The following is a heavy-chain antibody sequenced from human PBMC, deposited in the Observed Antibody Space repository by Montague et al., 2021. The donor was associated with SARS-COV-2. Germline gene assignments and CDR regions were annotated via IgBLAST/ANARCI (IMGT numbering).Heavy chain of an antibody. Sequence: CAISGDSVSRHSPTSNGITQSPPTGFEWLGRIYYRYMWKSDYAPXVKSRIAINPDTSKTQFSLQLSSVTPEDTALYYCVRGIEAAGSYDYWGQGTLVTVSS. D-gene: IGHD6-13*01. CDR1: GDSVSRHSPT. V-gene: IGHV6-1*01. J-gene: IGHJ4*02. CDR2: IYYRYMWKS. CDR3: VRGIEAAGSYDY.